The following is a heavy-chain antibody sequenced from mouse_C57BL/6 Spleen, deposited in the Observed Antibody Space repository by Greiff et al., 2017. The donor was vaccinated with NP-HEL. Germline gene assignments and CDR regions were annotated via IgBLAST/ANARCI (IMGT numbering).Heavy chain of an antibody. D-gene: IGHD1-1*01. V-gene: IGHV1-15*01. CDR1: GYTFTDYE. CDR2: IDPETGGT. J-gene: IGHJ4*01. Sequence: VQLQQSGAELVRPGASVTLSCKASGYTFTDYEMHWVKQTPVHGLEWIGAIDPETGGTAYNQKFKGKAILTADKSSSTAYMELRSLTSEDSAVYYCTRSHYDGSSLYYAMDYWGQGTSVTVSS. CDR3: TRSHYDGSSLYYAMDY.